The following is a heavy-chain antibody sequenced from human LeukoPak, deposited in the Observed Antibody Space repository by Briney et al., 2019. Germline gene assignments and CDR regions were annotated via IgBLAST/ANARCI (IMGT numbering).Heavy chain of an antibody. D-gene: IGHD1-1*01. Sequence: ASVKVSCKASGYTFTGFHMHWVRQAPGQGPEWMGWINANSGGTSYAQKFQVRVTVTRDTSISTAYMELTGLTSDDTAAYYCARDPIDGYYYFDYWGQGTLVTVSS. CDR2: INANSGGT. V-gene: IGHV1-2*02. J-gene: IGHJ4*02. CDR3: ARDPIDGYYYFDY. CDR1: GYTFTGFH.